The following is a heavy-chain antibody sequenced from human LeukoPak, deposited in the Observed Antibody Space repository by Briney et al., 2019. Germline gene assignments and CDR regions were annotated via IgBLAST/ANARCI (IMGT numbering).Heavy chain of an antibody. V-gene: IGHV3-21*01. CDR2: ISSSSSYI. CDR1: GFTFSSYS. Sequence: PGGSLRLSCAASGFTFSSYSMNWVRQAPGKGLEWVSSISSSSSYIYYADSVKGRFSISRDNAKNSLYLQMNSLRAEDTAVYYCAREVRYSSSWQHDNYYYGMDVWGQGTTVTVSS. CDR3: AREVRYSSSWQHDNYYYGMDV. D-gene: IGHD6-13*01. J-gene: IGHJ6*02.